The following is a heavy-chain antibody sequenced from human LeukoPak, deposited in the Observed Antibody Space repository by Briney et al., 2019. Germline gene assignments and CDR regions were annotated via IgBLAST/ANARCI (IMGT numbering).Heavy chain of an antibody. Sequence: ASVKVSCKASGYTFTSYAMHWVRQAPGQRLEWMGWINAGNGNTKYSQKFQGRVTITRDTSASTAYMELSSLRSEDTAVYHCARAKLLWFGELSDWGQGTLVTVSS. CDR3: ARAKLLWFGELSD. CDR1: GYTFTSYA. CDR2: INAGNGNT. D-gene: IGHD3-10*01. V-gene: IGHV1-3*01. J-gene: IGHJ4*02.